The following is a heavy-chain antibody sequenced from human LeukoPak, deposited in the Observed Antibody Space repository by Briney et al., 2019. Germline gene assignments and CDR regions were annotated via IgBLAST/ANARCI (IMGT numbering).Heavy chain of an antibody. V-gene: IGHV1-69*13. Sequence: ASVKVSCKASGGTFISYAISWVRQAPGQGLEWMGGIIPIFGTANYAQKFQGRVTITADESTSTAYMELSSLRSEDTAVYYCARDYYDFWSGYYSAFDIWGQGTMVTVSS. CDR3: ARDYYDFWSGYYSAFDI. D-gene: IGHD3-3*01. J-gene: IGHJ3*02. CDR1: GGTFISYA. CDR2: IIPIFGTA.